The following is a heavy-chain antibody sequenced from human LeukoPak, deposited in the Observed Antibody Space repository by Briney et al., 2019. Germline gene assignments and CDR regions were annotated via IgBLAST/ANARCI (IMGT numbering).Heavy chain of an antibody. CDR3: ARDLNRGDYGYYFDY. J-gene: IGHJ4*02. CDR1: GFTFSSSS. Sequence: GGSLRLSCAASGFTFSSSSMNWVRQAPGRGLGWVSSISSSSSYIYYADSVKGRFTISRDNAKNSLYLQMNSLRAEDTAVNYCARDLNRGDYGYYFDYWGQGTLVTVSS. D-gene: IGHD4-17*01. V-gene: IGHV3-21*01. CDR2: ISSSSSYI.